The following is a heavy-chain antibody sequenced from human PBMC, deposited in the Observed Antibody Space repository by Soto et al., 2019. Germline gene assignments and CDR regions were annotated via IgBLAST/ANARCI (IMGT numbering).Heavy chain of an antibody. CDR1: GYTFTSYG. Sequence: QVQLVQSGAEVKKPGSSVKVSCKASGYTFTSYGISWVRQAPGQGLERMGWISANNGNTKYAQNCQGRVTMTTDTSTSTAYMELRSLRSDDTAVYYCARAYSPGLFDPWGQRTLVTVSS. CDR2: ISANNGNT. D-gene: IGHD2-15*01. V-gene: IGHV1-18*01. CDR3: ARAYSPGLFDP. J-gene: IGHJ5*02.